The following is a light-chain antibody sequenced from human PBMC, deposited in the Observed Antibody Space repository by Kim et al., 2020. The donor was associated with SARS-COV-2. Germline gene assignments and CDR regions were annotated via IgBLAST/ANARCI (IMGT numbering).Light chain of an antibody. J-gene: IGKJ2*01. CDR2: LAS. CDR3: QRDIRCPYT. Sequence: DIQLTQSPSTLSASVGDRVTITCRASQSISTWLAWYQQKPGKAPKLLVYLASTLESGVPSRFSGSGSGTEFTLTIDSLQPDDFATYYCQRDIRCPYTFGQGTKLEI. CDR1: QSISTW. V-gene: IGKV1-5*03.